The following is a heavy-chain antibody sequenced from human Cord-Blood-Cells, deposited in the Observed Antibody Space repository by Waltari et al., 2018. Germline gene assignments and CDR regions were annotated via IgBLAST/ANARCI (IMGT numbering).Heavy chain of an antibody. V-gene: IGHV4-31*03. D-gene: IGHD3-3*01. CDR2: IYYSGST. J-gene: IGHJ3*02. Sequence: QVQLQESGPGLVKPSQTLSLTCTVSGGSISSGGYYWSWIRQPPGKGLEWIGYIYYSGSTYYNPSLKSRVTISVDTSKNQFSLKLSSVTAADTAVYYCARGLRFLEWSDAFDIWGQGTMVTVSS. CDR1: GGSISSGGYY. CDR3: ARGLRFLEWSDAFDI.